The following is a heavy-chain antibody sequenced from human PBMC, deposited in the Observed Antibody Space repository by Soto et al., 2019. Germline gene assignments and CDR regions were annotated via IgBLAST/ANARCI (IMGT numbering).Heavy chain of an antibody. J-gene: IGHJ4*02. V-gene: IGHV3-74*01. CDR2: INPAGSAS. D-gene: IGHD5-18*01. CDR1: GFNFSSYW. Sequence: EVQLVESGGGLVQPGGSLRLSCVGSGFNFSSYWMHWVRQAPGKVPVWVSRINPAGSASSYADFVKGRVIVSRDNAKNTMYLEMNSLSAEDTVVYYCATGGYRYGWGYWGQGSLVTVSS. CDR3: ATGGYRYGWGY.